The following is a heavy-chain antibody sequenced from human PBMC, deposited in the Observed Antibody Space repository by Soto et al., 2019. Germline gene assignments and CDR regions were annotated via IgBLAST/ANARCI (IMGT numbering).Heavy chain of an antibody. CDR2: ISYDGSNK. V-gene: IGHV3-30*03. Sequence: GGSLRLSCAASGFTFSSYGMHWVRQAPGKGLEWVAVISYDGSNKYYADSVKGRFTISRDNSKNTLYLQMNSLRAEDTAVYYCARGYSSSWSEGFDPWGQGTLVTVYS. J-gene: IGHJ5*02. CDR3: ARGYSSSWSEGFDP. CDR1: GFTFSSYG. D-gene: IGHD6-13*01.